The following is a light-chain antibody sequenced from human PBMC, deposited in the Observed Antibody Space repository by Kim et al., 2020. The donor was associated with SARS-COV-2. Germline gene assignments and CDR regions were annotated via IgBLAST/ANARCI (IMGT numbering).Light chain of an antibody. V-gene: IGLV2-8*01. Sequence: GASFTVSCTGTSSDVGGYKYVSWYQQHPGKAPKLMIYEVSKRPSGVPDRFSGSKSGNTASLTVSGLQAEDEADYYCSSYAGSNNLVFGGGTQLTVL. J-gene: IGLJ2*01. CDR3: SSYAGSNNLV. CDR1: SSDVGGYKY. CDR2: EVS.